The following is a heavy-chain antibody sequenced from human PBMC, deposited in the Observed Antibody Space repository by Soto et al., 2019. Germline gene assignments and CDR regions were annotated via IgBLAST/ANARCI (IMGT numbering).Heavy chain of an antibody. CDR3: ARGLTGDHFAFDF. D-gene: IGHD7-27*01. J-gene: IGHJ3*01. CDR2: INSDGSST. CDR1: GFTFSSHW. V-gene: IGHV3-74*01. Sequence: GGSLRLSCAASGFTFSSHWMHWVRQAPGKGLVWDSRINSDGSSTNYADSVRGRFTISRDNAKNTLYLQMNSLRAEDTAVYYCARGLTGDHFAFDFWGQGTMVTVSS.